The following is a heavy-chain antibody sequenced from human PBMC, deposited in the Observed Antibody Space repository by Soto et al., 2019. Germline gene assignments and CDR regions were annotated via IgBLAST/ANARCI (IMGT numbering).Heavy chain of an antibody. V-gene: IGHV3-11*05. D-gene: IGHD1-1*01. CDR2: ISVSGSYT. CDR3: ARVPRSPGLRSRTEWYFDL. CDR1: GFRFSDYY. J-gene: IGHJ2*01. Sequence: PGGSLRLSCTVSGFRFSDYYMSWIGQAPGKGLQWISYISVSGSYTNYADSVKGRFTISRDNAKNSLYLQMNSLRAEDTALYFCARVPRSPGLRSRTEWYFDLWGRGTLATVSS.